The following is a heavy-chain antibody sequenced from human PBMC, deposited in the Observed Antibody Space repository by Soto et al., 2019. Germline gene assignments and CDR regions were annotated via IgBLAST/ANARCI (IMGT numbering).Heavy chain of an antibody. CDR3: AREEYCGGDCNFNWFDP. J-gene: IGHJ5*02. CDR2: INHSGST. V-gene: IGHV4-34*01. CDR1: GGSFSGYY. Sequence: SETLSLTCAVYGGSFSGYYWSWIRQPPGKGLEWIGEINHSGSTNYNPSLKSRVTISVDTSKNQFSLKLSSVTAADTAVYYCAREEYCGGDCNFNWFDPWGQGTLVTVSS. D-gene: IGHD2-21*02.